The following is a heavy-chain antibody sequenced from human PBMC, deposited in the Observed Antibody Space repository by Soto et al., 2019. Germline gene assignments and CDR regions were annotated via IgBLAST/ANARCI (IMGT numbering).Heavy chain of an antibody. V-gene: IGHV1-69*13. J-gene: IGHJ4*02. CDR3: ARVGSGRVVGATTSYFDY. CDR1: GGTFSSYA. D-gene: IGHD1-26*01. CDR2: IIPIFGTA. Sequence: ASVKVSCKASGGTFSSYAISWVRQAPGQGLEWMGGIIPIFGTANYAQKFQGRVTITADESTSTAYMELSSPRSEDTAVYYCARVGSGRVVGATTSYFDYWGQGTLVTVSS.